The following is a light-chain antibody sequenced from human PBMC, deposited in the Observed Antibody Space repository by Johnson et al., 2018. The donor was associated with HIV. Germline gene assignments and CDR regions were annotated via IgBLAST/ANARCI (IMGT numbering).Light chain of an antibody. CDR3: GTWDSSLSAGPYV. J-gene: IGLJ1*01. CDR1: SSNIGNNY. Sequence: QSVLTQPPSVSAAPGQKVTISCSGSSSNIGNNYVSWYQQLPGKAPKLLIYENNKRPSGIPDRFSGSKSGTSATLGITGLQTGDEADYYCGTWDSSLSAGPYVFGTGTKVTVL. V-gene: IGLV1-51*02. CDR2: ENN.